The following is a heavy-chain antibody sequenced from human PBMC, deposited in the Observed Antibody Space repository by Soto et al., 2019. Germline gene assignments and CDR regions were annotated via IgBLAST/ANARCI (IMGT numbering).Heavy chain of an antibody. V-gene: IGHV3-9*01. CDR2: ISRRSDTI. CDR3: AKTRGSGYYYFYGLDV. CDR1: GFTFDDHA. Sequence: EVQLVESGGGLLQPGRSLRLSCAASGFTFDDHAMHWVRQAPGKGLEWVSSISRRSDTIAYADSVKGRFTISRDNAKNSLYLQMNSLRVEDTAIYYCAKTRGSGYYYFYGLDVWGQGTTVTVSS. D-gene: IGHD6-25*01. J-gene: IGHJ6*02.